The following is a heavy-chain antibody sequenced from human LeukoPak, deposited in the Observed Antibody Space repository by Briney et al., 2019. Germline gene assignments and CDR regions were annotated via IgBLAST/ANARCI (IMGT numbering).Heavy chain of an antibody. CDR2: INHSGGT. Sequence: SETLSLTCAVYGGSFSGYYWSWIRQPPGKGLEWIGEINHSGGTNYNPSLKSRVTISVDTSKNQFSLKLSSVTAADTAVYYCARGVRWFVYWGQGTLVTVSS. CDR3: ARGVRWFVY. CDR1: GGSFSGYY. D-gene: IGHD3-10*01. V-gene: IGHV4-34*01. J-gene: IGHJ4*02.